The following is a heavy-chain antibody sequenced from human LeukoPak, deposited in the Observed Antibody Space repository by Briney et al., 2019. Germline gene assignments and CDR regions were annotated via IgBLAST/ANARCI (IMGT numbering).Heavy chain of an antibody. J-gene: IGHJ4*02. Sequence: GRSLRLSCSASGFNFSRCGMHWVRQAPGKGLEWVAVIWYDGGNKYYADSVKGRFTISRDNSKNTLSLQMNSLRAEDTAVYYCASDHGAYWGQGTLVTVSS. CDR2: IWYDGGNK. CDR3: ASDHGAY. V-gene: IGHV3-33*01. CDR1: GFNFSRCG. D-gene: IGHD1-26*01.